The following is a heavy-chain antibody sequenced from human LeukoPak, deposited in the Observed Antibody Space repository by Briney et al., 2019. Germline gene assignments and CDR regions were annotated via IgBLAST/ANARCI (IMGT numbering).Heavy chain of an antibody. CDR2: ISSNGINT. V-gene: IGHV3-64*01. CDR3: VTVIQGINSSWYGS. CDR1: GFNFSTYA. D-gene: IGHD6-13*01. Sequence: PGGSLRLSCAASGFNFSTYAMHWVRQAPGKGLEYVSAISSNGINTYYANSVKGRFTISRDNSKNTLYLQMGSLRAEDMAVYYCVTVIQGINSSWYGSWGQGTLVTVSS. J-gene: IGHJ1*01.